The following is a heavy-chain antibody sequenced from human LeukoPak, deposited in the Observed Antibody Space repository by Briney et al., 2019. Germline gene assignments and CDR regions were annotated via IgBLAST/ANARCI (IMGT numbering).Heavy chain of an antibody. CDR1: GGTFSSYA. Sequence: GASVKVSCKASGGTFSSYAISWVRQAPGQGLEWMGGIIPIFGTANYAQKFQGRVTMTADESTSTAYMELSSLRSEDTAVYYCARALDYDILNWFDPWGQGTLVTVSS. V-gene: IGHV1-69*13. D-gene: IGHD3-9*01. CDR3: ARALDYDILNWFDP. J-gene: IGHJ5*02. CDR2: IIPIFGTA.